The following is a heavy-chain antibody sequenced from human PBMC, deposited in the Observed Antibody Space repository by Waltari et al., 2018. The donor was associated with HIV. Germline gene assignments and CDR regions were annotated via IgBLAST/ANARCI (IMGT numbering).Heavy chain of an antibody. Sequence: QVQLQESGPGLVKPSETLSLTCTVSGGSMTTYYWSWIRQSPGKGLEGHGNIYYSGSTNYDSSLKSRVSMSVDRSKNQFSLKLTSVTAADTAVYYCTRVDQMLYRGFDYWGQGTLVTVSS. CDR2: IYYSGST. D-gene: IGHD2-2*02. CDR1: GGSMTTYY. V-gene: IGHV4-59*01. J-gene: IGHJ4*02. CDR3: TRVDQMLYRGFDY.